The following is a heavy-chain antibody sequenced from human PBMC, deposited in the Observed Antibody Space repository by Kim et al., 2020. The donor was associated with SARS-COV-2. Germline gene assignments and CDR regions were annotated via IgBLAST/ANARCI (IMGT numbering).Heavy chain of an antibody. D-gene: IGHD3-10*01. J-gene: IGHJ3*02. CDR3: ARDLAYHYYGSGDDAFDI. Sequence: KTRVTISVDTSKNQFSLKLGSVTAADTAVYYCARDLAYHYYGSGDDAFDIWGQGTMVTVSS. V-gene: IGHV4-39*07.